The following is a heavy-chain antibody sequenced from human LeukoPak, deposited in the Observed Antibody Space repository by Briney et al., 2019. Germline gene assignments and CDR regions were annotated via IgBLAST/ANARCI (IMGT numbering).Heavy chain of an antibody. CDR1: GFTFSSYG. V-gene: IGHV3-30*18. CDR3: AKDQGLQGWFDP. Sequence: GGSLRLSCAASGFTFSSYGIHWVRRAPGKGLEWVAVISYDGSNKYYADSVKGRFTISRDNSKNTLFLQMNSLRAEDTAVYYCAKDQGLQGWFDPWGQGTLVTVSS. J-gene: IGHJ5*02. CDR2: ISYDGSNK.